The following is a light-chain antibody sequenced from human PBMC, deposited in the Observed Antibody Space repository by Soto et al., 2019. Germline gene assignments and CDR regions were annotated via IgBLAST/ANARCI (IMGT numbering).Light chain of an antibody. Sequence: DLQMTPSPSSLSASVGDRVTITCRASQGISNYLAWYQQKPGKVPKLLIYAASPLQSGVPSRFRGRGSGTDFPFTIASLQPKDVESYYCQKYNSAPFTFGPGTKVDIK. V-gene: IGKV1-27*01. CDR3: QKYNSAPFT. CDR1: QGISNY. CDR2: AAS. J-gene: IGKJ3*01.